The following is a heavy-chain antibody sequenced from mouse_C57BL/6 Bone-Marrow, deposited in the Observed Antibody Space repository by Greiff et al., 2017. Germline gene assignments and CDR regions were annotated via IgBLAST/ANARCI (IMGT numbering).Heavy chain of an antibody. CDR1: GYTFTSYW. J-gene: IGHJ3*01. CDR3: ARHDGYSWFAY. D-gene: IGHD2-3*01. V-gene: IGHV1-50*01. CDR2: IDPSDSYT. Sequence: VQLQQPGAELVKPGASVKLSCKASGYTFTSYWMQWVKQRPGQGLEWIGEIDPSDSYTNYNQKFKGKATLTVDTSSSTAYMQLSSLTSEDSAVYYGARHDGYSWFAYWGQGTLVTVSA.